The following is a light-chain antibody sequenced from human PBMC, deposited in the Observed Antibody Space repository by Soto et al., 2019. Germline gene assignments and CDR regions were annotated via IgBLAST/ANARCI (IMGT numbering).Light chain of an antibody. J-gene: IGKJ3*01. CDR3: QQYTKWPLFT. CDR2: GTS. V-gene: IGKV3-15*01. Sequence: EIVMTQSPATLYVSPGERATLSCRASQSVSSNLAWYQQRRGQAPRLLIYGTSTRATGIPARFSGSGSGTEFTLTIRSLQSEDVAVSYCQQYTKWPLFTFGPGTRVD. CDR1: QSVSSN.